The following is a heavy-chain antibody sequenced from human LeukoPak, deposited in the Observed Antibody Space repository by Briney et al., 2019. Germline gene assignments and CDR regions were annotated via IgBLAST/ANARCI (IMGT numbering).Heavy chain of an antibody. J-gene: IGHJ3*02. Sequence: GGSPRLSCAASGFTFSSYAMHWVRQAPGKGLEWVAVISYDGSNKYYADSVKGRFTISRDNSKNTLYLQMDSLRAEDTAVYYCAREEALLDAFDIWGQGTMVTVSS. CDR2: ISYDGSNK. V-gene: IGHV3-30-3*01. CDR3: AREEALLDAFDI. CDR1: GFTFSSYA.